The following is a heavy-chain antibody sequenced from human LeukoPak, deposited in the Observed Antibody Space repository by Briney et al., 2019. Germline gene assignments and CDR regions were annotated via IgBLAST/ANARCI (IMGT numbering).Heavy chain of an antibody. CDR2: IYTSGST. Sequence: PSETLSLTCTVSGGSISSYYWSWIRQPAGKGLERIGRIYTSGSTNYNPSLKSRVTMSVDTSKNQFSLKLSSVTAADTAVYYCARDLLGGYDMYYGMDVWGQGTTVTVSS. D-gene: IGHD3-22*01. V-gene: IGHV4-4*07. CDR3: ARDLLGGYDMYYGMDV. CDR1: GGSISSYY. J-gene: IGHJ6*02.